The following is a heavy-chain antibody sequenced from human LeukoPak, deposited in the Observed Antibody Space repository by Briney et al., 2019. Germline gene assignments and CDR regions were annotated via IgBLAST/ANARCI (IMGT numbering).Heavy chain of an antibody. J-gene: IGHJ2*01. D-gene: IGHD5-18*01. CDR3: ARDGYSYGLWYFDL. CDR2: IYDSGST. CDR1: GGSISSGGYA. V-gene: IGHV4-30-2*01. Sequence: PSQTLSLTCAVSGGSISSGGYAWSWIRQPPGKGLEWIGYIYDSGSTYYNPSLKSRVTISVDTSKNQFSLKLSSVTAADTAVYYCARDGYSYGLWYFDLWGRGTLVTVSS.